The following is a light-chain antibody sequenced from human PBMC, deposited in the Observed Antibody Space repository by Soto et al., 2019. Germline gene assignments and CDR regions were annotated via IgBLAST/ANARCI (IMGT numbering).Light chain of an antibody. V-gene: IGKV2D-29*01. CDR2: EVS. J-gene: IGKJ1*01. CDR1: QSLLYRDGKTS. CDR3: MHCLQLPLT. Sequence: DIVMTQTPLSLSVTPGQPASISCKSSQSLLYRDGKTSLYWYLQRPGQPPQLLMYEVSSRFSGVPDRFSGSGSGTDFTLKISRVEAEDVGIYYCMHCLQLPLTFGQGTKVEIK.